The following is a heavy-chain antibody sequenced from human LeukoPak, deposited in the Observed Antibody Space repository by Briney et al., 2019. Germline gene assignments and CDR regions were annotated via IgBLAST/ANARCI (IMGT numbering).Heavy chain of an antibody. CDR3: ARASGSGPCIDY. Sequence: GGSLRLSCAASGFTFSDYYMSWIRQAPGKGLEWVSSISSSSSYIYYADSVKGRFTISRDNAKNSLYLQMNSLRAEDTAVYYCARASGSGPCIDYWGQGTLVTVSS. D-gene: IGHD3-10*01. CDR1: GFTFSDYY. V-gene: IGHV3-11*06. J-gene: IGHJ4*02. CDR2: ISSSSSYI.